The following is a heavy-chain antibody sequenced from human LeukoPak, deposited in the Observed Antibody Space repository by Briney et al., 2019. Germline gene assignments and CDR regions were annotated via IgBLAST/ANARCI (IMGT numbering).Heavy chain of an antibody. D-gene: IGHD3-9*01. CDR1: GGSFSGYY. CDR2: INHSGST. V-gene: IGHV4-34*01. Sequence: SETLSLTCVVYGGSFSGYYWSWIRQPPGKGLEWIGEINHSGSTNYNPSLKSRVTISVDTSKNQFSLKLSSVTAADTAVYYCARGGTGLRYFDWFLDAFDIWGQGTMVTVSS. J-gene: IGHJ3*02. CDR3: ARGGTGLRYFDWFLDAFDI.